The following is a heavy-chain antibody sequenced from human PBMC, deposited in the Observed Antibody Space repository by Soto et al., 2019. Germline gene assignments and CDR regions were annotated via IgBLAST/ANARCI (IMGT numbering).Heavy chain of an antibody. CDR2: IIPIFGTA. J-gene: IGHJ6*02. D-gene: IGHD4-4*01. V-gene: IGHV1-69*01. CDR1: GGTFSSYA. CDR3: ARDQGDSFPPDYYYYGMDV. Sequence: QVQLVQSGAEVKKPGSSVKVSCKASGGTFSSYAISWVRQAPGQGLEWMGGIIPIFGTANYAQKFQGRVTITADESTSTAYRELSSLRAEDTAEYYCARDQGDSFPPDYYYYGMDVWGQGTTVTVSS.